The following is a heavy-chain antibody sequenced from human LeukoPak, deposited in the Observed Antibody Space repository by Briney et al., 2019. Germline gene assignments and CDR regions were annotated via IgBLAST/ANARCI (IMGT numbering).Heavy chain of an antibody. CDR2: ISSSTI. Sequence: PGGSLRLSCAASGFTFSTYGMNWVRQAPGKGLEWISYISSSTIYYADSVKGRFTISRDNAKNSLYLQMNSLRDEDTAVYYCARGPAAAIDYWGQGTLVAVSS. CDR1: GFTFSTYG. V-gene: IGHV3-48*02. CDR3: ARGPAAAIDY. J-gene: IGHJ4*02. D-gene: IGHD2-2*01.